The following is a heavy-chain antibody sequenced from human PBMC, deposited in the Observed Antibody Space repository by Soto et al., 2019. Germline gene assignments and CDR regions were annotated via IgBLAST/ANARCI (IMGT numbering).Heavy chain of an antibody. Sequence: SVKVSFKASCYTFTSYGISWVRQAPGQGLEWMGWISPYNGDTNYAQKLQGRVTMTTDTSTSTAYMELRSLRSDDTAVYYCARVRKIAVAQRTPYYVMDVWGQGTAVTVSS. CDR3: ARVRKIAVAQRTPYYVMDV. CDR1: CYTFTSYG. CDR2: ISPYNGDT. J-gene: IGHJ6*02. V-gene: IGHV1-18*01. D-gene: IGHD6-19*01.